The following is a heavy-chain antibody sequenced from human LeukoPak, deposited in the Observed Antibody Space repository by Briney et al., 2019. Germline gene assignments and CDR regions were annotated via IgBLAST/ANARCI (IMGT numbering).Heavy chain of an antibody. CDR2: IYYSGST. CDR3: ARAGYSSSIAAFDI. Sequence: SETLSLTCTVSGSSISSYYWSWIRQPPGKGLEWIGYIYYSGSTNYNPSLKSRVTISVDTSKNQFSLKLSSVTAADTAVYYCARAGYSSSIAAFDIWGQGTMVTVSS. J-gene: IGHJ3*02. D-gene: IGHD6-13*01. V-gene: IGHV4-59*01. CDR1: GSSISSYY.